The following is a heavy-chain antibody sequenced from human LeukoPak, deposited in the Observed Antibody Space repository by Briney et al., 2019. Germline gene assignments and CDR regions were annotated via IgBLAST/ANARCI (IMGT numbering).Heavy chain of an antibody. V-gene: IGHV3-74*01. CDR1: GFTFSSYW. CDR2: INSDGSST. Sequence: PGGSLRLSCAASGFTFSSYWMHWVRQAPGKGLVWVSRINSDGSSTSYADSVKGRFTISRDNAKNTLYLQMNSLRAEDTAVYYCARDEGAGWYYYYGMDVWGQGTTVTVSS. D-gene: IGHD6-19*01. CDR3: ARDEGAGWYYYYGMDV. J-gene: IGHJ6*02.